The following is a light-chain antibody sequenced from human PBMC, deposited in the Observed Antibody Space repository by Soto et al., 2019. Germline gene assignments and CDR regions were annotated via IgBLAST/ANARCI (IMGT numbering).Light chain of an antibody. CDR3: ISYTSSNTYV. CDR1: SSDVGGYKY. Sequence: LTQPASVSGSPGQSITISCTGTSSDVGGYKYVSWYQQHPGKGPKLMIYEVSNRPSGVSDRFSGSKSGNTASLTISGLQAEDESDYYCISYTSSNTYVFGTGTKVTVL. CDR2: EVS. J-gene: IGLJ1*01. V-gene: IGLV2-14*01.